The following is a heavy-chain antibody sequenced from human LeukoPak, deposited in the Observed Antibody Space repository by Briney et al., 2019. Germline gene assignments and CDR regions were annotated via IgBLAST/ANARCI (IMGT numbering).Heavy chain of an antibody. D-gene: IGHD6-19*01. Sequence: SVKVSCKASGGTFSSYAISWVRQAPGQGLEWMGRIIPILGIANYAQKFQGRVTITADKSTSTAYMELSSLRSEDTAVYYCARVYSSGWYAYYGMDVWGQGTTVTVSS. CDR3: ARVYSSGWYAYYGMDV. CDR2: IIPILGIA. V-gene: IGHV1-69*04. J-gene: IGHJ6*02. CDR1: GGTFSSYA.